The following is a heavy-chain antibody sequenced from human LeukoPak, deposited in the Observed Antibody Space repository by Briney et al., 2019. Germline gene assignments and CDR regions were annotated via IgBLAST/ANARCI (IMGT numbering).Heavy chain of an antibody. J-gene: IGHJ4*02. CDR1: GFTFSNYA. Sequence: GGSLRLSCVGSGFTFSNYAMSWVRQAPGKSLECVASVSNVGSNTYHADSVKGRFIISRDRSKNTLTLQMYGLRADDTAVYYCARGNSSGYYYELGYYFDFWGQGALVTVSS. V-gene: IGHV3-23*05. D-gene: IGHD3-22*01. CDR3: ARGNSSGYYYELGYYFDF. CDR2: VSNVGSNT.